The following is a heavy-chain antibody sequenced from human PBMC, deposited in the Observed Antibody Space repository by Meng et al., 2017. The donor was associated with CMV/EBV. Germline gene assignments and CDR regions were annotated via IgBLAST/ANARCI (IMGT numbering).Heavy chain of an antibody. J-gene: IGHJ4*02. V-gene: IGHV1-2*02. CDR2: INPNDDT. D-gene: IGHD6-19*01. Sequence: QVPLVQSGAEGQKPGASVKASWKASGYTGTDYYIHWVRQAPGQWLEWMGWINPNDDTNYAQNFQGRVTMTRDMSINTVYMELSRLTSDDTAVYYCARSSGWSRFDYWGLGTLVTVSS. CDR3: ARSSGWSRFDY. CDR1: GYTGTDYY.